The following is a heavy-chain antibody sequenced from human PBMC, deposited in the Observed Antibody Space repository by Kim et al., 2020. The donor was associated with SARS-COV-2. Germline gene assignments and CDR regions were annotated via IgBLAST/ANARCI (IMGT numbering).Heavy chain of an antibody. V-gene: IGHV4-34*01. CDR3: ARGIRSGYDYSIYYYGMDV. CDR2: INHSGST. D-gene: IGHD5-12*01. J-gene: IGHJ6*01. Sequence: SETLSLTCAVYGGSFSGYYWSWIRQPPGKGLEWIGEINHSGSTNYNPSLKSRVTISVDTSKNQFSLKLSSVTAADTAVYYCARGIRSGYDYSIYYYGMDV. CDR1: GGSFSGYY.